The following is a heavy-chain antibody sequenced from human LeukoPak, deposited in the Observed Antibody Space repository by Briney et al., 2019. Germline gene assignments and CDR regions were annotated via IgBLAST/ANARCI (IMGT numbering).Heavy chain of an antibody. CDR3: ARVFRPSLTVFIIRGAFDI. D-gene: IGHD3-3*01. CDR2: ITYDGTNK. J-gene: IGHJ3*02. V-gene: IGHV3-30-3*01. CDR1: GFTFDSYA. Sequence: QSGGSLRLSCAASGFTFDSYALHWVRQAPGKGLEWLAIITYDGTNKYYADSVKGRFTISRDNDKNSLYLQMNSLRVEDTAVYYCARVFRPSLTVFIIRGAFDIWGQGTMVTVSS.